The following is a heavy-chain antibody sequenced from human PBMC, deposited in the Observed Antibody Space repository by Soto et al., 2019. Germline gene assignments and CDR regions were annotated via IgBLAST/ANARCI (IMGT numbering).Heavy chain of an antibody. D-gene: IGHD6-25*01. Sequence: QVQLVQSEGEVKQPGASVKVSCKASGYNFQSYGVSLVRQVPGQGLEGMGWISPNRGDTTYAQKLQGRVTISTDTYTTPVFMELRSLRSDVTAVYYWASEMWTPSGPQNSFDCWGQGALGTVSS. J-gene: IGHJ4*02. CDR1: GYNFQSYG. CDR3: ASEMWTPSGPQNSFDC. V-gene: IGHV1-18*01. CDR2: ISPNRGDT.